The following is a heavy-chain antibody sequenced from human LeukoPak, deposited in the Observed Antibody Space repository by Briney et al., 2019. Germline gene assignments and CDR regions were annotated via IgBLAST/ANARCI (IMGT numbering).Heavy chain of an antibody. CDR3: AKWDESIFYMDV. Sequence: GGSLRLSCAASRFTFNLYAMSWVRQAPGRGLEWVSSISGSGGGTFYRNSVRDRFIISRYNSRNTLFLEMRALRAEDTAMYYCAKWDESIFYMDVWGKRTTVTVSS. V-gene: IGHV3-23*01. CDR2: ISGSGGGT. D-gene: IGHD1-26*01. CDR1: RFTFNLYA. J-gene: IGHJ6*03.